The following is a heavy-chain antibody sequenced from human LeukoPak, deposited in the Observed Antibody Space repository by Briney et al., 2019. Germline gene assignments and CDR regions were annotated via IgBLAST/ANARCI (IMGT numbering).Heavy chain of an antibody. CDR2: IYSSGNP. D-gene: IGHD6-13*01. CDR1: GGSISSSSYY. J-gene: IGHJ4*02. CDR3: ASPKPQQLALFDY. Sequence: PSETLSLTCTVSGGSISSSSYYWGWIRQPPGEGLEWIGSIYSSGNPYYNPSLKSRITISVDTSKNQFSLKLTSVTPTDTAVYYCASPKPQQLALFDYWGQGTLVTVSS. V-gene: IGHV4-39*01.